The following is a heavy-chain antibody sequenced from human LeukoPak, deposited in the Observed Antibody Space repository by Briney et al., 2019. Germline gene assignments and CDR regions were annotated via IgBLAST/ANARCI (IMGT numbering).Heavy chain of an antibody. CDR3: ATTVQLERRNYYYYGMDV. Sequence: PSETLSLTCPVSGCSIRSYYWSWIREPPGKGLEWIWYNYYSGSTNYNPSLKSRVTISVDTSKNQFSLKLSSVTAADTAVYYCATTVQLERRNYYYYGMDVWGKGTTVTVSS. CDR2: NYYSGST. D-gene: IGHD1-1*01. V-gene: IGHV4-59*01. CDR1: GCSIRSYY. J-gene: IGHJ6*04.